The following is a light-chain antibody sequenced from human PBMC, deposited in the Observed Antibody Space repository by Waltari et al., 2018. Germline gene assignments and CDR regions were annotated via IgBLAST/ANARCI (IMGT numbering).Light chain of an antibody. J-gene: IGKJ2*01. CDR1: QTVLYSSNNKDY. V-gene: IGKV4-1*01. Sequence: DIVMTQSPDSLAVSLGARATIDCKSNQTVLYSSNNKDYLAWYQQKPGQHPKPVFYWASTRESGVPDRFSASGSGTDFTLTISSLQAEDVAVYYCQQYYSSPYTFGQGTKLEIK. CDR2: WAS. CDR3: QQYYSSPYT.